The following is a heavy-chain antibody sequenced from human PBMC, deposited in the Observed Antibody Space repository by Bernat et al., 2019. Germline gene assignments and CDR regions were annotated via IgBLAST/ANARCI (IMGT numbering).Heavy chain of an antibody. J-gene: IGHJ4*02. CDR1: GGSISSGGYY. CDR3: ARERYKWNDMRVPSLNYFDY. CDR2: IYYSGST. Sequence: QVQLQESGPGLVKPSQTLSLTCTVSGGSISSGGYYWSWIRQHPGKGLEWIGYIYYSGSTYYNPSLKSRVTISVDTSKNQFSLKLRSVTAADAAVYYCARERYKWNDMRVPSLNYFDYWGQGTLVTVSS. V-gene: IGHV4-31*03. D-gene: IGHD1-20*01.